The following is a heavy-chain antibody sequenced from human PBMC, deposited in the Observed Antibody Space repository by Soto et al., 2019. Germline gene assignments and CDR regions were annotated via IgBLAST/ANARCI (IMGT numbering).Heavy chain of an antibody. CDR3: ASSEYYDSSEGLFDY. D-gene: IGHD3-22*01. J-gene: IGHJ4*02. CDR2: ISYDGSNK. CDR1: GFTFSSYA. V-gene: IGHV3-30-3*01. Sequence: GGSLRLSCAASGFTFSSYAMHWVRQAPGKGLEWVAVISYDGSNKYYADSVKGRFTISRDNSKNTLYLQMNSLRAEDTAVYYCASSEYYDSSEGLFDYWGQGTLVTVSS.